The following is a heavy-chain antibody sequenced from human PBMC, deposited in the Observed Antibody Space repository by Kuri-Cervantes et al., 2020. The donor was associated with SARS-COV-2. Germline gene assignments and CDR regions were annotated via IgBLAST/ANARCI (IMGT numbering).Heavy chain of an antibody. J-gene: IGHJ4*02. CDR1: GFSFSDYY. V-gene: IGHV3-7*01. Sequence: GGSLRLSCAASGFSFSDYYMSWIRQAPGKGLEWVANIKQDGSEKYYVDSVKGRFTISRDNAKNSLYLQMDSLRVEDTAVYYCARDADSSSWYAYWGQGALVTVSS. D-gene: IGHD3-22*01. CDR2: IKQDGSEK. CDR3: ARDADSSSWYAY.